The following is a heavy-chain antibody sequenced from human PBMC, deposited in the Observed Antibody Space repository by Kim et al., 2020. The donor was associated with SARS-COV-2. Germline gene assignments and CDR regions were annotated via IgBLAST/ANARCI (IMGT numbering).Heavy chain of an antibody. Sequence: GGSLRLSCAASRFTFSTYAMSWVRQAPGKGLEWVSGISGSGGSTNYADSVKGRFTISRDNSKNTLYLQMNSLRAEDTAVYYCAKEREVGATRPKYYFDYWGQGTLVTFSS. CDR3: AKEREVGATRPKYYFDY. J-gene: IGHJ4*02. CDR2: ISGSGGST. V-gene: IGHV3-23*01. CDR1: RFTFSTYA. D-gene: IGHD1-26*01.